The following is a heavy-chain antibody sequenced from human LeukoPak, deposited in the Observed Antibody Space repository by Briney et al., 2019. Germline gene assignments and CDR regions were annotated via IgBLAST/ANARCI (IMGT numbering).Heavy chain of an antibody. CDR1: GYTFTTYY. D-gene: IGHD5-12*01. Sequence: GASVKVSCKASGYTFTTYYMHWVRQAPGQGLEWMGWVNPNSGGTNYAQKFQGRVTVTRDTSISTAYMELSRMRIDDTAVYYCARDDGGDTGYENLDYWGQGTLVTVSS. J-gene: IGHJ4*02. CDR3: ARDDGGDTGYENLDY. CDR2: VNPNSGGT. V-gene: IGHV1-2*02.